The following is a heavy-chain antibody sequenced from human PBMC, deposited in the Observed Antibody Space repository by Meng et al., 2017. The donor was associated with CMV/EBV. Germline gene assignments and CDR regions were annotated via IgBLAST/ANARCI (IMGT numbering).Heavy chain of an antibody. CDR3: ARGIGYCSSTSCDRYAFDI. CDR2: IKQDGSEK. V-gene: IGHV3-7*01. J-gene: IGHJ3*02. CDR1: GFTFSSYL. Sequence: GESLKISCAASGFTFSSYLMSWVRQAPGKGLEWVANIKQDGSEKYYVDSVKGRFTISRDNAKNSLYLQMNSLRAEDTAVYYCARGIGYCSSTSCDRYAFDIWGQGTMVTVSS. D-gene: IGHD2-2*01.